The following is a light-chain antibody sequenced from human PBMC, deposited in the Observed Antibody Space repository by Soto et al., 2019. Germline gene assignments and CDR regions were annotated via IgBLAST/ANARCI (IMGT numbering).Light chain of an antibody. J-gene: IGKJ1*01. CDR2: GAS. Sequence: EIVLTQSPGTLSLSPGERATLFCRASQSVTSSYLAWYQQQPGQAPRLLIYGASTRATGIPDRFSGSGSGTDFTLTISRLEPEGFAVYYCQQYGNSPRTFGQGTKVEIK. CDR1: QSVTSSY. CDR3: QQYGNSPRT. V-gene: IGKV3-20*01.